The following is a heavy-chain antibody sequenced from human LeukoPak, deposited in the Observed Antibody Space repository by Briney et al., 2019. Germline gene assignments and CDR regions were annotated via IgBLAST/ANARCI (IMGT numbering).Heavy chain of an antibody. D-gene: IGHD2-8*01. CDR2: ISYDGSNK. J-gene: IGHJ4*02. V-gene: IGHV3-30*18. CDR1: GFTFSSYG. Sequence: PGGSLRLSCAASGFTFSSYGMHWVRQAPGKGLEWVAVISYDGSNKYYADSVKGRFTISRDNSKNTLYLQMNSLRAEDTAVYYCAKRSTNGVCYTCYFDYWGQGTLVTVSS. CDR3: AKRSTNGVCYTCYFDY.